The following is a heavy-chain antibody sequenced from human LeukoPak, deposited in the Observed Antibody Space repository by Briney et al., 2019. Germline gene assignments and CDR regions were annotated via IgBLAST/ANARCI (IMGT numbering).Heavy chain of an antibody. D-gene: IGHD5-12*01. J-gene: IGHJ4*02. CDR2: ISYDGSNK. CDR3: ARVRLRATITYYFDY. Sequence: PGGSLRLSCAASGFTFSSYAMHWVRQAPGKGLEWVAVISYDGSNKYYADSVKGRFTISRDNSKNTLYLQMNSLRAEDTAVYYCARVRLRATITYYFDYWGQGTLVTVSS. CDR1: GFTFSSYA. V-gene: IGHV3-30-3*01.